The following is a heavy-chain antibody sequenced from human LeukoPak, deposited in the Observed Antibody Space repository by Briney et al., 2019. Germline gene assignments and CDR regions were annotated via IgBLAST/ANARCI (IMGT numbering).Heavy chain of an antibody. CDR1: GGTFSSYA. D-gene: IGHD2-2*01. V-gene: IGHV1-69*01. Sequence: GSSVKVSCKASGGTFSSYAISWVRQAPGQGLEWMGGIIPIFGTANYAQKFQGRVTITADESTSTAYMELSSLRSEDTAVYYCARDLAGAWEVSRPAAIWFDPWGQGTLVTVSS. J-gene: IGHJ5*02. CDR3: ARDLAGAWEVSRPAAIWFDP. CDR2: IIPIFGTA.